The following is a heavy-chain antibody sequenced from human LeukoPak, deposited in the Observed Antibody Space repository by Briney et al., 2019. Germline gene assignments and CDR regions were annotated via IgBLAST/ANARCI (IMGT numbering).Heavy chain of an antibody. CDR3: GSVAATVSYYYYGMDV. D-gene: IGHD2-15*01. Sequence: AGGSLRLSCAASGFTFMSYGMHWVRQAPGKGLEWVAFIRHDGSAKYYADSVKGRFTISRDNSKTTVYLQMNSLRAEDTAVYYCGSVAATVSYYYYGMDVWGQGTTVTVFS. J-gene: IGHJ6*02. V-gene: IGHV3-30*02. CDR2: IRHDGSAK. CDR1: GFTFMSYG.